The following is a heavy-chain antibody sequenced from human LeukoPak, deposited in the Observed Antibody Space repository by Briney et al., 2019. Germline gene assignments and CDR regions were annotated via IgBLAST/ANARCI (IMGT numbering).Heavy chain of an antibody. V-gene: IGHV4-39*01. D-gene: IGHD3-10*01. J-gene: IGHJ2*01. CDR2: IYYSGST. Sequence: PSETLSLTCTVSGGSLSSSSYYWGWIRQPPGKGLEWIGSIYYSGSTYYNPSLKSRVTISVDTSKNQFSLKLSSVTAADTAVYYCARHFRGHYCSGSYWYFDLWGRGTLVTVSS. CDR1: GGSLSSSSYY. CDR3: ARHFRGHYCSGSYWYFDL.